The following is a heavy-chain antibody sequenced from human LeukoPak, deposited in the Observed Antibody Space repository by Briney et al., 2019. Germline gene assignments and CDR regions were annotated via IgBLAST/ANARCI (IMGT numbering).Heavy chain of an antibody. CDR1: GGSFSGYY. D-gene: IGHD4-23*01. V-gene: IGHV4-34*01. Sequence: SETLSLTCAVYGGSFSGYYWSWIRQPPGKGLEWIGEINHSGSTNYNPSLKSRVTISVDTSKNQFSLKLSSVTAADTAVYYCAKLTTVVTDDWGQGTLVTVSS. CDR3: AKLTTVVTDD. CDR2: INHSGST. J-gene: IGHJ4*02.